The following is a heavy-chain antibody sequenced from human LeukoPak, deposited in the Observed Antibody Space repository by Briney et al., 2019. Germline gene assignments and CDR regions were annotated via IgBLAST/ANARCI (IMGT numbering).Heavy chain of an antibody. V-gene: IGHV3-53*01. D-gene: IGHD1-14*01. CDR3: AKDNPPAGIYFDY. CDR2: IYSGGST. Sequence: GGSLRLSCAASGFTVSSNYMSWVRQAPGKGLEWVSVIYSGGSTYYADSVKGRFTIPRDNSKNTLYRQMNSLRAEDTAVFYCAKDNPPAGIYFDYWGQGILVTVSS. J-gene: IGHJ4*02. CDR1: GFTVSSNY.